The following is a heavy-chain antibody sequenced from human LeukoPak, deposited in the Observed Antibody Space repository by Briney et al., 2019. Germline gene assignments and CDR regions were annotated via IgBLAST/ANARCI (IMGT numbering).Heavy chain of an antibody. CDR1: GYTFTGYY. J-gene: IGHJ3*02. CDR3: ARVGDGLNDAFDI. V-gene: IGHV1-2*06. CDR2: INPNSGGT. D-gene: IGHD5-24*01. Sequence: ASVKVSCKASGYTFTGYYMNWVRQAPGQGLEWMGRINPNSGGTNYAQKFQGRVTMTRDTSISTAYMELRRLRSDDTAVYYCARVGDGLNDAFDIWGQGTMVTVSS.